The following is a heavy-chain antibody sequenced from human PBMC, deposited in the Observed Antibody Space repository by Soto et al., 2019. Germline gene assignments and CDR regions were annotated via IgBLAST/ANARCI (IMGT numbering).Heavy chain of an antibody. CDR1: GFTFSSYS. Sequence: EVQLVESGGGLVKPGGSLRLSCAASGFTFSSYSMNWVRQAPGKGLEWVSSISSSSSYIYYADSVKGRFTISRDNAKNSLYLQMNSLRAGDTAVYYCARALGIAVAGTYYFDYWGQGTLVTVSS. V-gene: IGHV3-21*01. J-gene: IGHJ4*02. CDR3: ARALGIAVAGTYYFDY. D-gene: IGHD6-19*01. CDR2: ISSSSSYI.